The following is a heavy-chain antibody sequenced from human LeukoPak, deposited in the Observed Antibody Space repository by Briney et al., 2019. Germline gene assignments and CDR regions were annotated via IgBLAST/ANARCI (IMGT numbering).Heavy chain of an antibody. V-gene: IGHV3-48*01. J-gene: IGHJ4*02. CDR1: GFSVTTYY. CDR2: ISSSSSTI. D-gene: IGHD3-9*01. CDR3: AIGLILTGYQTTFDY. Sequence: PGGSLRLSCAASGFSVTTYYMNWVRQAPGKGLEWVSYISSSSSTIYYADSVKGRFTISRDNAKNSLYLQMNSLRAEDTAVYYCAIGLILTGYQTTFDYWGQGTLVTVSS.